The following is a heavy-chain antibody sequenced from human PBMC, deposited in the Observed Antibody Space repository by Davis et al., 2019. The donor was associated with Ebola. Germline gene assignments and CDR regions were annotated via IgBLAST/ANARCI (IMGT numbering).Heavy chain of an antibody. CDR3: AKDYSNYVY. D-gene: IGHD4-11*01. V-gene: IGHV3-11*01. J-gene: IGHJ4*02. Sequence: GESLKISCAASGFTFSDSYMSWIRQAPGKGLEWLSYISNSGSSTNYADSVKGRFTISRDNAKNSLYLQMNSLRAEDTALYYCAKDYSNYVYWGQGTLVTVSS. CDR2: ISNSGSST. CDR1: GFTFSDSY.